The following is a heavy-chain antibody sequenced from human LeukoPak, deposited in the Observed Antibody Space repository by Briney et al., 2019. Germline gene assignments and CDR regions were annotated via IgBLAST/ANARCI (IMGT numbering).Heavy chain of an antibody. CDR1: GFIFSSYG. CDR3: AKSTMIVVVPYT. D-gene: IGHD3-22*01. Sequence: GGSLRLSCAASGFIFSSYGMHWVRQAPGKGLEWVAFIRYDGSNKYYADSVKGRFTISRDNSKNTLYLQMNSLRAEDTAVYYCAKSTMIVVVPYTWGQGTLVTVSS. V-gene: IGHV3-30*02. J-gene: IGHJ5*02. CDR2: IRYDGSNK.